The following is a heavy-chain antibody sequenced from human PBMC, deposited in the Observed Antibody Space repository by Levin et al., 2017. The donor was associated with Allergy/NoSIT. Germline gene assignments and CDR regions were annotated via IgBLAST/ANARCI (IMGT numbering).Heavy chain of an antibody. CDR3: ARDGSGTYQMEYYYYFGMDV. J-gene: IGHJ6*02. V-gene: IGHV4-39*01. CDR1: GDSISSDTYY. CDR2: MYYRGST. D-gene: IGHD3-10*01. Sequence: SQTLSLTCSVSGDSISSDTYYWVWIRQPPGKGLEWIGSMYYRGSTYYNPSLTSRVTISIDTSKNQFSLKLSSVSAADTAVYYGARDGSGTYQMEYYYYFGMDVWGQGTTVTVSS.